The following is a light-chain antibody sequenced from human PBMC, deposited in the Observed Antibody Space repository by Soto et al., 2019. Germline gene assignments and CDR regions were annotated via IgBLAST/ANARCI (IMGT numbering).Light chain of an antibody. J-gene: IGLJ2*01. V-gene: IGLV1-44*01. CDR2: ANN. CDR1: ISNIGSHS. Sequence: SVLTQPPSASGTPGQRVTISCSGSISNIGSHSVNWYQQLPGAAPKVVVFANNERASGVPDRISGSKSGASASLAISGLQSEDEADYYCASWDDSLNGHLVFGGGTKLTVL. CDR3: ASWDDSLNGHLV.